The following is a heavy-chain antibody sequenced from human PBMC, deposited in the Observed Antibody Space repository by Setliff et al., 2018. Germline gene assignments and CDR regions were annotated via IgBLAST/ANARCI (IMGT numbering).Heavy chain of an antibody. CDR3: RVWVDMIEVDS. D-gene: IGHD3-22*01. CDR2: INHSGSP. Sequence: SETLSLTCAVYGASFSGTYCSWIRQSPGKGLEWIGEINHTGSPNWTGEINHSGSPNYNPSLKSRVTMSVDTSKNQFSLKLTSVTAADTAVYYCRVWVDMIEVDSWAQGTLVTSPQ. CDR1: GASFSGTY. V-gene: IGHV4-34*01. J-gene: IGHJ4*02.